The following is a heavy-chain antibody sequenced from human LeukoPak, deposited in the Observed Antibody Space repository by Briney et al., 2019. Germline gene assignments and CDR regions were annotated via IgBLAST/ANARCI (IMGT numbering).Heavy chain of an antibody. CDR2: IDTTGSSI. CDR3: ASGHGSGTYFLAGTLDY. D-gene: IGHD3-10*01. J-gene: IGHJ4*02. Sequence: PGGSLRLSCAASGFTFSGYSLNWVRQAPGKGLEWVSSIDTTGSSIHYADSVKGRFTISRDNAKNSLYLQMNNLRVEDTAVYFCASGHGSGTYFLAGTLDYWGRGTLVTVSS. V-gene: IGHV3-21*01. CDR1: GFTFSGYS.